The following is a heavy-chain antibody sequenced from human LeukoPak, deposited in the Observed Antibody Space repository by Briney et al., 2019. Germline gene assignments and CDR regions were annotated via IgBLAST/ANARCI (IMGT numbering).Heavy chain of an antibody. Sequence: AEALMISCKASDDSSTSYWIGWWRHLPPKGVQWWGITFTGDSGTRYNPSFQSHVTISADKSISTAYLQRSSLKASDTAVYYCATHSHGPVVLAEYRYYYYGMDVWGQGTTVTVSS. CDR1: DDSSTSYW. CDR2: TFTGDSGT. J-gene: IGHJ6*02. D-gene: IGHD2-15*01. V-gene: IGHV5-51*01. CDR3: ATHSHGPVVLAEYRYYYYGMDV.